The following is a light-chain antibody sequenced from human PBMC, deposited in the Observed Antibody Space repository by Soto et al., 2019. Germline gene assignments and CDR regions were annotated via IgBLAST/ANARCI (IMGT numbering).Light chain of an antibody. Sequence: IQLTQSPSSLSASVGDRVTITCRASQDIAIYLAWYQQKPGEAPQLLLYAASTLYGVAASRFSGSGSGTDFVPTITSPQAEDFVTYYGQQLRMYPSTFGGGTKVESK. CDR2: AAS. CDR3: QQLRMYPST. V-gene: IGKV1-9*01. J-gene: IGKJ4*01. CDR1: QDIAIY.